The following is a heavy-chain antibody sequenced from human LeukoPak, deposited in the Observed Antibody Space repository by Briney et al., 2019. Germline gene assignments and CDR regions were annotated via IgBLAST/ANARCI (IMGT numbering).Heavy chain of an antibody. J-gene: IGHJ4*02. V-gene: IGHV3-30*02. Sequence: GGSLRLSCAASGFTFSTYGMHWVRQAPGKGLEWITFIRYDGTNKYYADSVMGRFTISRDNSKNTVYLQMNSLRADDTAVYYRARGEGYDILDNWGQGTLVTVSS. CDR2: IRYDGTNK. D-gene: IGHD3-9*01. CDR3: ARGEGYDILDN. CDR1: GFTFSTYG.